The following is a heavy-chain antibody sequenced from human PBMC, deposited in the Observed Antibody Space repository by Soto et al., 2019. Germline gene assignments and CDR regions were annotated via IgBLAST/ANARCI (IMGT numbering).Heavy chain of an antibody. Sequence: KSSETLSLTCAVSGGSISSGGYSWSWIRQPPGKGLEWIGYIYHSGSTYYNPSLKSRVTISVDRSKNQFSLKLSSVTAADTAVYYCARGLYGAFDIWGQGTMVTVSS. CDR3: ARGLYGAFDI. CDR1: GGSISSGGYS. V-gene: IGHV4-30-2*01. J-gene: IGHJ3*02. D-gene: IGHD2-21*02. CDR2: IYHSGST.